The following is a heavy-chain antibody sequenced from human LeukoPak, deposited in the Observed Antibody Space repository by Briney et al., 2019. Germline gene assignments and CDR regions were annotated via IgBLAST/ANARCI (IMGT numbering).Heavy chain of an antibody. J-gene: IGHJ4*02. CDR2: ISPYNGNT. D-gene: IGHD2-21*01. CDR3: ARDRQCGY. Sequence: VASVKVSFKASGYTFTSYGISWVRQAPGQGLEWMGWISPYNGNTNYAPKLQGRVTMTTDTATSTAYMELTSLTSDDTAVYYCARDRQCGYWGQGTLVTVPS. CDR1: GYTFTSYG. V-gene: IGHV1-18*01.